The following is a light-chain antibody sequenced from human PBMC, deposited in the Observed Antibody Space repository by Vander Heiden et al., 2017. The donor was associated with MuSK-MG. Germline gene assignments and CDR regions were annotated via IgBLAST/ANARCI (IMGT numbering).Light chain of an antibody. CDR1: SSDVGGYNY. V-gene: IGLV2-14*01. J-gene: IGLJ2*01. Sequence: QSALTQPASVSGSPGQSITISCTGTSSDVGGYNYVSWYQQHPANAPNLMIYDVSNRTAGGANRFSGSKSGTTASPTTSGLEAEDDADYYCSSDTSSSLLVFGGGTKLTVL. CDR3: SSDTSSSLLV. CDR2: DVS.